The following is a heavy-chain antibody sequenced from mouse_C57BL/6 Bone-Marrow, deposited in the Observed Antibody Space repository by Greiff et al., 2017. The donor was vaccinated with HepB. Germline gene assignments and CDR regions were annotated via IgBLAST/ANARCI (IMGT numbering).Heavy chain of an antibody. Sequence: PIQGLEWLGNIDPSDSETHYNQKFKDKATLTVDKSSSTAYMQLSSLTPEDSAVYYCARCGGWYFDVWGTGTTVTVSS. CDR2: IDPSDSET. J-gene: IGHJ1*03. CDR3: ARCGGWYFDV. V-gene: IGHV1-52*01.